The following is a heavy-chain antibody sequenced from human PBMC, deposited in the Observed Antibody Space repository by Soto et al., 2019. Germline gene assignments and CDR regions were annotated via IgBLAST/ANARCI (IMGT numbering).Heavy chain of an antibody. CDR2: ISSSSSTI. D-gene: IGHD6-13*01. J-gene: IGHJ6*02. Sequence: EVQLVESGGGLVQPGGSLRLSCAASGFTFSSYSMNWVRQAPGKGLEWVSYISSSSSTIYYADSVKGRFTISRDNAKNSLYLQMNSLRAEDTAVYYCARGVMQQLGYYYYYGMDVWGQGTTVTVSS. CDR3: ARGVMQQLGYYYYYGMDV. CDR1: GFTFSSYS. V-gene: IGHV3-48*01.